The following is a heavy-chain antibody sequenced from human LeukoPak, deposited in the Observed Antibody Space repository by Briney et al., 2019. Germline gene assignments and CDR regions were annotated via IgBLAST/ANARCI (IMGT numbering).Heavy chain of an antibody. V-gene: IGHV4-30-4*01. CDR1: GGSISSGAYY. D-gene: IGHD3-10*01. CDR3: ARMRGSGNFYWYFDL. CDR2: IYYSGST. Sequence: SQTLSLTCTVSGGSISSGAYYWSWIRQPPGKGLEWIGYIYYSGSTYYSPSLKSRVTISVDTSKNQFSLKLSSVTAADTAVYYCARMRGSGNFYWYFDLWGHGTLVTVSS. J-gene: IGHJ2*01.